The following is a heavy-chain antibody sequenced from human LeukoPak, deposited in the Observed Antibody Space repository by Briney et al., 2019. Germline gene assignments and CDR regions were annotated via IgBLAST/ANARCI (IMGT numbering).Heavy chain of an antibody. J-gene: IGHJ4*02. CDR2: INPNSGGT. CDR3: ARDQYYDSSGYYYFDY. D-gene: IGHD3-22*01. Sequence: ASVKVSCKASRYTFTGYYMHWVRQAPGQGLEWMGWINPNSGGTNYAQKFQGRVTMTRDTSISTAYMELSRLRSDDTAVYYCARDQYYDSSGYYYFDYWGQGTLVTVSS. V-gene: IGHV1-2*02. CDR1: RYTFTGYY.